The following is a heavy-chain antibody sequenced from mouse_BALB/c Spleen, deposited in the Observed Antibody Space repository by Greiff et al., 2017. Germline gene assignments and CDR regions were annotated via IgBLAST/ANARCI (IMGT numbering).Heavy chain of an antibody. D-gene: IGHD2-4*01. V-gene: IGHV1-67*01. CDR3: ARGYYDYYFDY. CDR2: ISTYYGNT. CDR1: GYTFTDYA. Sequence: VQLQQSGPELVRPGVSVKISCKGSGYTFTDYAMHWVKQSHAKSLEWIGVISTYYGNTNYNQKFKGKATMTVDKSSSTAYMELARLTSEDSAIYYCARGYYDYYFDYWGQGTTLTVSS. J-gene: IGHJ2*01.